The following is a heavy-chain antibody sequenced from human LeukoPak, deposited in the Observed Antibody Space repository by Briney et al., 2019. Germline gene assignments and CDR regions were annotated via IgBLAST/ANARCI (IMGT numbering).Heavy chain of an antibody. CDR2: ITSSGSTI. V-gene: IGHV3-48*03. Sequence: PGGSLRLSCAASGFTFRSYGMNWVRQAPGKGLEWVSYITSSGSTIYYADPVKGRFTISRDNAKTSLYLQMNSLRAEDTAVYYCASEFIVGATFDYWGQGTLVTVSS. D-gene: IGHD1-26*01. CDR1: GFTFRSYG. J-gene: IGHJ4*02. CDR3: ASEFIVGATFDY.